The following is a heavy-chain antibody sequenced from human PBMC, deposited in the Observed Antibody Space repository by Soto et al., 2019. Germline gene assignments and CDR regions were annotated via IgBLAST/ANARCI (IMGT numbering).Heavy chain of an antibody. V-gene: IGHV3-64*01. J-gene: IGHJ6*03. CDR2: ISSNGVGT. Sequence: EVQLAESGGGLAQPGGSLRLSCAASGFTLSGYAMDWVRQAPGKGLECVSGISSNGVGTYYANSVQGRFTISRDNSKNTVYLQMGSLRPEDMAVYYCARRARTDFSYMDFGGKGPPVTVS. CDR1: GFTLSGYA. CDR3: ARRARTDFSYMDF.